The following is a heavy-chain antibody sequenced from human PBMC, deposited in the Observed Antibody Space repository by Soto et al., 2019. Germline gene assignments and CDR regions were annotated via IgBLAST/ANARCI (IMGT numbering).Heavy chain of an antibody. Sequence: GGSLRLSCAASGFTFSSYGMHWVRQAPGKGLEWVAVISYDGSNKYYADSVKGRFTISRDNSKNTLYLQMNSLRAEDTAVYYCAKDKEYSSGWYRFDYWGQGTLVTVSS. D-gene: IGHD6-19*01. CDR3: AKDKEYSSGWYRFDY. V-gene: IGHV3-30*18. CDR2: ISYDGSNK. J-gene: IGHJ4*02. CDR1: GFTFSSYG.